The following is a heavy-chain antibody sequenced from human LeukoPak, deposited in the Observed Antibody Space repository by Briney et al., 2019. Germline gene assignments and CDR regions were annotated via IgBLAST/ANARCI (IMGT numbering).Heavy chain of an antibody. Sequence: GGSLRLSCTASGFTFRTYAMSWFRQAPGKGLEWVGFIRSKVYGGTTEYAASVKGRFTISRDDSKSIAYLQLNSLKTEDAALYYCTRASTYDSGGYYSDYWGQGTLVTVSS. CDR2: IRSKVYGGTT. CDR3: TRASTYDSGGYYSDY. V-gene: IGHV3-49*03. CDR1: GFTFRTYA. J-gene: IGHJ4*02. D-gene: IGHD3-22*01.